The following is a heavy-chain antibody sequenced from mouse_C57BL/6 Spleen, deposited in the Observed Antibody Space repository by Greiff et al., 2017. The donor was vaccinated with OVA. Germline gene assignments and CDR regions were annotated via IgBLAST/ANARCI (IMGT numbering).Heavy chain of an antibody. V-gene: IGHV3-6*01. CDR1: GYSITSGYY. D-gene: IGHD2-5*01. J-gene: IGHJ2*01. CDR2: ISYDGSN. CDR3: AREDYSNSYYFDY. Sequence: DVKLVESGPGLVKPSQSLSLTCSVTGYSITSGYYWNWIRQFPGNKLEWMGYISYDGSNNYNPSLKNRISITRDTSKNQFFLKLNSVTTEDTATYYCAREDYSNSYYFDYWGQGTTLTVSS.